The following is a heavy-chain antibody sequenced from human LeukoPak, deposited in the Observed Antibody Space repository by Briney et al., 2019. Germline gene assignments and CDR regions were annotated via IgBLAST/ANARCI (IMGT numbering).Heavy chain of an antibody. D-gene: IGHD3-3*01. CDR1: GHSISSGYY. CDR3: ARHPGRTIFGVARRPNYYMDV. CDR2: IYHSGST. V-gene: IGHV4-38-2*02. J-gene: IGHJ6*03. Sequence: PSETLSLTCTVSGHSISSGYYWGWIRRPPGKGREWIRSIYHSGSTYYNPSLKSRVTISVDTSKNQFSLKLNSVTAADTAVYYCARHPGRTIFGVARRPNYYMDVWGKGTTVTVSS.